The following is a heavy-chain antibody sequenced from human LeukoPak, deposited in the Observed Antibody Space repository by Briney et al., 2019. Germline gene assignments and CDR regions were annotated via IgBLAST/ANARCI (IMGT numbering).Heavy chain of an antibody. V-gene: IGHV1-2*02. J-gene: IGHJ4*02. CDR2: INPNSGGT. CDR3: ARDASAWFPFDY. CDR1: GYTFTGYY. Sequence: ASVKVSCKASGYTFTGYYMHWVQQAPGQGLEWMGWINPNSGGTNYAQKFQGRVTMTRDTSISTAYMELSRLRSDDTAVYYCARDASAWFPFDYWGQGTLVTVSS. D-gene: IGHD3-22*01.